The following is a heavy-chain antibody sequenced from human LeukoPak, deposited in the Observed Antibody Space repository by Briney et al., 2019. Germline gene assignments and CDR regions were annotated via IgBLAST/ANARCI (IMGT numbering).Heavy chain of an antibody. CDR2: IYYSGTT. Sequence: SETLSLTCTVSGGSISSSSYYWDWIRQPPGKGLEWIGTIYYSGTTYYNPSLKSRVTISVDTSKNQFSLNLSSVTAADTAVYYCARLGQYYYYGMDVWGQGTTVTVSS. CDR3: ARLGQYYYYGMDV. J-gene: IGHJ6*02. V-gene: IGHV4-39*07. CDR1: GGSISSSSYY.